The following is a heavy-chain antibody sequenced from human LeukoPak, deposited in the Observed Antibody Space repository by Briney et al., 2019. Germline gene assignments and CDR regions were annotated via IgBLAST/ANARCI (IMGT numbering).Heavy chain of an antibody. J-gene: IGHJ4*02. Sequence: GGSLRLSCAASGFTFSSYGMHWVRQAPGKGLEWVGRIKSNGDGGTTDYAAPVKGRFTISRDNSKNTLYLQMNSLRAEDTAVYYCANQPGYSGYEIISWYYFDFWGQGTLVTVSS. D-gene: IGHD5-12*01. CDR2: IKSNGDGGTT. V-gene: IGHV3-15*01. CDR1: GFTFSSYG. CDR3: ANQPGYSGYEIISWYYFDF.